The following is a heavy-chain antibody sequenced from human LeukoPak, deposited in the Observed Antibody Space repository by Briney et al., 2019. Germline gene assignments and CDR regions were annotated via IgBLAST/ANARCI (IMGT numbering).Heavy chain of an antibody. CDR3: ARDNTAQWLVLEAFDI. D-gene: IGHD6-19*01. CDR1: GFTFSSYS. J-gene: IGHJ3*02. Sequence: PGGSLRLSCAASGFTFSSYSMNWVRQTPGKGLEWVSSISATSSYIYYADSARGRFTISRDNAKNSLYLQMNSLRAEDTAVYYCARDNTAQWLVLEAFDIWGQGTVVTVSS. CDR2: ISATSSYI. V-gene: IGHV3-21*01.